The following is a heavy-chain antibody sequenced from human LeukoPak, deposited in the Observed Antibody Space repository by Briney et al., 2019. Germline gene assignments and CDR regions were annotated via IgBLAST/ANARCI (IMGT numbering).Heavy chain of an antibody. Sequence: SVKVSCKASGGTFSSYAISWVRQAPGQGLEWMGGIIPIFGTANYAQKFQGRVTITADESTSTAYMELSSLRSEDTAVYYCARVRYDSSGYXDSQFDYWGQGTLVXVSS. J-gene: IGHJ4*02. V-gene: IGHV1-69*13. CDR1: GGTFSSYA. CDR2: IIPIFGTA. CDR3: ARVRYDSSGYXDSQFDY. D-gene: IGHD3-22*01.